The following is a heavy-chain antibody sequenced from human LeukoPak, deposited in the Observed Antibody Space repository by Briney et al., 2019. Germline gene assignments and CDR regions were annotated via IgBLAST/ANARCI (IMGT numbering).Heavy chain of an antibody. CDR3: AKDSKIVGPTFRSYHYMDV. J-gene: IGHJ6*03. V-gene: IGHV3-30*18. D-gene: IGHD1-26*01. CDR1: GFTFNTCG. Sequence: PGGSLRLSCAASGFTFNTCGMHWVRQAPGKGLEWVAVISYDSSNKYYADSVKGRFTISRDNSKSTLYLQMNSLRAEDTAVYYCAKDSKIVGPTFRSYHYMDVWGKGTTVTVSS. CDR2: ISYDSSNK.